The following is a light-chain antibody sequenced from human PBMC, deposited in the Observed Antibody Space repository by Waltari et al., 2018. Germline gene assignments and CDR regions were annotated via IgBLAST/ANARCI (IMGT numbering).Light chain of an antibody. V-gene: IGKV3-20*01. CDR3: QQYVASPHS. CDR1: QTITSSY. CDR2: GAS. Sequence: EIVLTQSPDTLSLSPGERVTLSCRASQTITSSYLAWYQQKPGQAPRLLIYGASSRATGISDRFRGSGSRTDFTLTLSRLEPEDVAVYYCQQYVASPHSFGPGSKVHV. J-gene: IGKJ3*01.